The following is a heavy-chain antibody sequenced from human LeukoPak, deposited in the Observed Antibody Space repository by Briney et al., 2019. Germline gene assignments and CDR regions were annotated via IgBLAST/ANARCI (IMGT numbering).Heavy chain of an antibody. J-gene: IGHJ4*02. D-gene: IGHD3-16*01. V-gene: IGHV3-7*01. CDR3: ASDGGPFDY. CDR2: IKQAGSEE. Sequence: PGGSLRLSCTASGITFSGYWMSWARQPPGKGLEWVANIKQAGSEEYYVDSVKGRFTISRDDAKKSVYLQMNSLRAEDTAVYYCASDGGPFDYWGQGTLVTVSS. CDR1: GITFSGYW.